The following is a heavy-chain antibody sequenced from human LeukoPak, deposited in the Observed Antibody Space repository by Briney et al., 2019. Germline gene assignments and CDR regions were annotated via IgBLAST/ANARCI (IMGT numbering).Heavy chain of an antibody. CDR2: IYYSGST. CDR1: GGSISSYY. D-gene: IGHD1-26*01. CDR3: ASGAFAHDAFDI. V-gene: IGHV4-59*01. Sequence: SETLSLTCTVSGGSISSYYWSWIRQPPGKGLEWIGYIYYSGSTNYNPSLKSRVTISVDTSKNQFSLKLSSVTAADMAVYYCASGAFAHDAFDIWGQGTMVTVSS. J-gene: IGHJ3*02.